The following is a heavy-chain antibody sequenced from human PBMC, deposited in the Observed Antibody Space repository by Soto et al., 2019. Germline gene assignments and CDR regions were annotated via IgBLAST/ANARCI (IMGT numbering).Heavy chain of an antibody. CDR1: GFTFSSYA. CDR2: ISGSGDST. D-gene: IGHD6-13*01. CDR3: AKQAPYSNSWYEIDY. Sequence: EVQLLESGGGLVQPGGSLRLSCAASGFTFSSYAMNWVRQAPGKGLEWVLGISGSGDSTHYADAVKGRFTISRDNSKNTLYLQMNSLRAEDTAVYYCAKQAPYSNSWYEIDYWGQGTLVIVST. J-gene: IGHJ4*02. V-gene: IGHV3-23*01.